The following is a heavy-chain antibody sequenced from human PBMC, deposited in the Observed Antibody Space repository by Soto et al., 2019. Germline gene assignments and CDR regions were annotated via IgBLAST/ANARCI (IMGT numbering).Heavy chain of an antibody. CDR3: AKGGGPSYYYYGMDV. V-gene: IGHV3-30*18. Sequence: QVQLVESGGGVVQPGRSLRLSCAASGFTFSSYGMHWVRQAPGKGLEWVAVISYDGSNKYYADSVKGRFTISRDNSKNTLYLQMNRLRAADTAVYYCAKGGGPSYYYYGMDVWGQGTTVTVSS. CDR1: GFTFSSYG. J-gene: IGHJ6*02. CDR2: ISYDGSNK. D-gene: IGHD3-16*01.